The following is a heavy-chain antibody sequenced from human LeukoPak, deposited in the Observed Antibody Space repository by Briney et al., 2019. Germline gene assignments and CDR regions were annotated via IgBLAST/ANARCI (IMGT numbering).Heavy chain of an antibody. CDR1: GFTFDDYA. J-gene: IGHJ3*02. V-gene: IGHV3-43*02. Sequence: PGGSLRLSCALSGFTFDDYATHWVRQAPGNGLEWVSLISGDGGSTYYADSVKGRFTITRDNSKNSLYLQMNSLRTEDTAVYYCANDGRSNGNDAFDICGRGRMVTVSS. D-gene: IGHD5-18*01. CDR3: ANDGRSNGNDAFDI. CDR2: ISGDGGST.